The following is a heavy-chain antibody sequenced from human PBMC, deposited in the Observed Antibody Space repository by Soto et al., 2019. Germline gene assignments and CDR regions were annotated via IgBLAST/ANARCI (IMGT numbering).Heavy chain of an antibody. V-gene: IGHV1-69*01. CDR1: GGTFSSYA. J-gene: IGHJ4*02. CDR2: IIPIFGTA. D-gene: IGHD6-13*01. CDR3: AGDRSPSIAAAGAGFGY. Sequence: QVQLVQSGAEVKKPGSSVKVSCKASGGTFSSYAISWVRQAPGQGLEWMGGIIPIFGTANYAQKFQGRVTITADESTSTAYMGLSSLRSEDTAVYYCAGDRSPSIAAAGAGFGYWVQGTLVTVSS.